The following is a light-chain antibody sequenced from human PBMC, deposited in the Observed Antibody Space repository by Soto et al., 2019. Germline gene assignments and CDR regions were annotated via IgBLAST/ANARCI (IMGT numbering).Light chain of an antibody. V-gene: IGKV3-20*01. CDR2: GAS. J-gene: IGKJ4*01. CDR1: QSVSNTY. CDR3: QQHGTSPELT. Sequence: EIVLTQSPGTLSLSPGERATLSCRASQSVSNTYLAWYQQKPGQAPRLLISGASSRATGTPDRFSGSGSGTDFSLTISRLEPEDFAVYYCQQHGTSPELTFGGGTKVDIK.